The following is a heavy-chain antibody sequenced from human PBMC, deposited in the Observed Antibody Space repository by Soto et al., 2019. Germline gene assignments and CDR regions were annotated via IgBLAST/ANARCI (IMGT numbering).Heavy chain of an antibody. D-gene: IGHD6-19*01. J-gene: IGHJ1*01. CDR3: AHLVPGPLSFAY. Sequence: QITLKESGPTLVKPTQTLALNCTFSGFSFNTRGVGVAWILQPPGKALEWLAVTYWDADRRYRPSLTDRLTITKDISTNQVVLTMTNMDPVDTGTYYCAHLVPGPLSFAYWGQGALVTVSS. CDR1: GFSFNTRGVG. CDR2: TYWDADR. V-gene: IGHV2-5*02.